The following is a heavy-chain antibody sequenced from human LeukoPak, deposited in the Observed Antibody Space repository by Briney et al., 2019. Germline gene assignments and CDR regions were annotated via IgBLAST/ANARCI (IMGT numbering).Heavy chain of an antibody. V-gene: IGHV4-34*01. D-gene: IGHD3-10*01. CDR2: INHSGST. J-gene: IGHJ6*02. CDR3: AAWFGYYYGMDV. Sequence: SETLSLTCAVYGGSFSGYYWSWIRQPPGKGLEWIGEINHSGSTNYNPSLKSRVTISVDTSKNQFSLKLSSVTAADTAVYYCAAWFGYYYGMDVWGQGTTVTVS. CDR1: GGSFSGYY.